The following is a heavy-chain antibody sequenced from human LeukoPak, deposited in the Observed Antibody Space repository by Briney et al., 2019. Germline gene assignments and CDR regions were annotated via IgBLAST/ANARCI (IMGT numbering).Heavy chain of an antibody. CDR1: GFTFDGYD. D-gene: IGHD2-21*01. CDR3: AKDLFRWGLPKGPLDP. J-gene: IGHJ5*02. Sequence: GGSLRLSCAASGFTFDGYDMHWVRQAPGKGLEWVAIISYDGSDKYYGDSVKGRFTISRDNSKSTLYLQMNSLRAEDTAVYYCAKDLFRWGLPKGPLDPWGQGTLVTVSS. V-gene: IGHV3-30*18. CDR2: ISYDGSDK.